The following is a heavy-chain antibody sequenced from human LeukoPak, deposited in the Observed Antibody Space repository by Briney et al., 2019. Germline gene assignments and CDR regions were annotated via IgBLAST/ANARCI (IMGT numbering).Heavy chain of an antibody. CDR2: IYYSGST. V-gene: IGHV4-39*07. D-gene: IGHD6-19*01. Sequence: SETLSLTCTVSGGSISSSSYYWGWIRQPPGKGLEWIGTIYYSGSTYYNPSLKSRVTMSVDTSKNQFSLKLSSVTALDTAVYYCARRGYSSGWGFDYWGQGTLVTVSS. J-gene: IGHJ4*02. CDR3: ARRGYSSGWGFDY. CDR1: GGSISSSSYY.